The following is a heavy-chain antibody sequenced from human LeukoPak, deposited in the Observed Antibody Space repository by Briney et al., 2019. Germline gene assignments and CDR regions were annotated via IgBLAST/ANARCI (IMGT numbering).Heavy chain of an antibody. J-gene: IGHJ4*02. D-gene: IGHD6-25*01. CDR2: FYTSGT. Sequence: PSETLSLTCTVSGGSISSYFWSWIRQPAGKGLEWIGRFYTSGTNYHPSLQSRVTMSVDPSKNQFSLRLSSVTAADTAVYYRARALSYSSGYFDYWGQGTLITVSS. V-gene: IGHV4-4*07. CDR3: ARALSYSSGYFDY. CDR1: GGSISSYF.